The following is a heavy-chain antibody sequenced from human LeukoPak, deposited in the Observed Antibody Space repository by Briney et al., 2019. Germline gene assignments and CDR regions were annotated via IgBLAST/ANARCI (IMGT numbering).Heavy chain of an antibody. V-gene: IGHV4-34*01. CDR1: GGSFSDYY. CDR3: ARHRGYCSGGSCYFKAHDY. J-gene: IGHJ4*02. D-gene: IGHD2-15*01. CDR2: INHSGST. Sequence: SETLSLTCAVYGGSFSDYYWSWIRQPPGKGLEWIGEINHSGSTNYNPSLKSRVTISVDTSKNQFSLKLSSVTAADTAVYYCARHRGYCSGGSCYFKAHDYWGQGTLVTVSP.